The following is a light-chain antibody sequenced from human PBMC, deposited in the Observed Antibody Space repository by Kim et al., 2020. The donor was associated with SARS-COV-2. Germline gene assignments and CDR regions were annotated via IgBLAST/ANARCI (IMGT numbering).Light chain of an antibody. Sequence: EVVMTQSPSTLSVSPGDRATLSCRASQSVSSNLAWYQQKPGQAPRLLIYGASTKARGIPARFSGSGSGTDFTLTIYSLQSEDFAVYYCQQYDEWPFLTLAGGTRREI. J-gene: IGKJ4*01. CDR2: GAS. CDR1: QSVSSN. CDR3: QQYDEWPFLT. V-gene: IGKV3-15*01.